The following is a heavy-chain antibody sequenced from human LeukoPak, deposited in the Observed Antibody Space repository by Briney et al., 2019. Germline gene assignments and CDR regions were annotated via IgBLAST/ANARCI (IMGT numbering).Heavy chain of an antibody. V-gene: IGHV6-1*01. Sequence: SQTLSLTCAISGDSVSNKDAAWNWIRQSPSRGLEWLGRTYYRSKWSNDYAVSVRGRITISPDTSKNQFSLQLRSVTPDDTAVYYCARQLAGYVDYWGQGSRVTVSS. CDR3: ARQLAGYVDY. CDR2: TYYRSKWSN. D-gene: IGHD2-15*01. CDR1: GDSVSNKDAA. J-gene: IGHJ4*02.